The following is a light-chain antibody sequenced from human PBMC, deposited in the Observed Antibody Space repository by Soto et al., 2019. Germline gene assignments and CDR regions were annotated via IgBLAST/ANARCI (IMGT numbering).Light chain of an antibody. CDR1: QSVISN. CDR3: QQYYNWPFT. V-gene: IGKV3-15*01. Sequence: EIVMMQSPGTLSVSPGERATLSCMASQSVISNLAWYQHKPGQAPRLLIFGASTRASGIPARFGGSGSGTDFTLTISSLQSEDFALYYCQQYYNWPFTFGPGTKVEIK. J-gene: IGKJ3*01. CDR2: GAS.